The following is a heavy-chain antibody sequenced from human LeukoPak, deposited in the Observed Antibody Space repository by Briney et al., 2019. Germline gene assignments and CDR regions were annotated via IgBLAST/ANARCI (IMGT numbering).Heavy chain of an antibody. CDR2: IIPILGTA. J-gene: IGHJ4*02. Sequence: GSSVKVSCKASGGTFSSYAISWVRQAPGQGLEWMGRIIPILGTATYAQKFQGRVTITADKSTSTAYMELSSLGSEDTAVYYCAREKHLVGADFDYWGQGTLVTVSS. D-gene: IGHD1-26*01. CDR3: AREKHLVGADFDY. CDR1: GGTFSSYA. V-gene: IGHV1-69*04.